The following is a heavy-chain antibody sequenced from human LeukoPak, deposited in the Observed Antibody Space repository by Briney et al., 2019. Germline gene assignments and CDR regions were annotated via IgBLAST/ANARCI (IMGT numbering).Heavy chain of an antibody. Sequence: GASVKVSCKASGFTFTRSAMQWAGQARGQRLEWIGWILVGNGNTNYAQKFQERVTITRDMSTSTAYMELRSLRSEDTAVYYCAAVVSYDSSGYWFPFDYWGQGTLVTVSS. CDR2: ILVGNGNT. J-gene: IGHJ4*02. CDR3: AAVVSYDSSGYWFPFDY. CDR1: GFTFTRSA. D-gene: IGHD3-22*01. V-gene: IGHV1-58*02.